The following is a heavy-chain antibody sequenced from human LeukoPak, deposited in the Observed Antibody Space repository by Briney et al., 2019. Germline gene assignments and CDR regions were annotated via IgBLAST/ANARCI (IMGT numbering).Heavy chain of an antibody. CDR2: ISGSGGYT. CDR3: AKGLERGRWLQLSFDY. V-gene: IGHV3-23*01. J-gene: IGHJ4*02. D-gene: IGHD5-24*01. Sequence: PGGSLRLSCAASGFTFSSYGMSWVRQAPGKGLEWVSAISGSGGYTYYADSVKGRFTISRDNSKNTLYLQMNSLRAEDTAIYYCAKGLERGRWLQLSFDYWGQGTLVTVSS. CDR1: GFTFSSYG.